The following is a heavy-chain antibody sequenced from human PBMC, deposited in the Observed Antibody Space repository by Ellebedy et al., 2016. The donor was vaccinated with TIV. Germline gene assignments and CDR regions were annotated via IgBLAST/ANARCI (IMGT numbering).Heavy chain of an antibody. D-gene: IGHD3-10*01. Sequence: GGSLRLXXAASGFTFSPYGFHWVRQAPGKGLEWVATISYDGSDKYYTESVKGRFTISKDSSKNTLFLQMNSLRAEDTAVYYCAKDKGSGTYYNLYFGMDVWGQGTTVIVAS. CDR2: ISYDGSDK. CDR1: GFTFSPYG. J-gene: IGHJ6*02. V-gene: IGHV3-30*18. CDR3: AKDKGSGTYYNLYFGMDV.